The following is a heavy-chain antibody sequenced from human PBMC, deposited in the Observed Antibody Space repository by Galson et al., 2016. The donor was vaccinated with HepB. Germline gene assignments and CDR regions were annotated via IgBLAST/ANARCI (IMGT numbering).Heavy chain of an antibody. Sequence: QSGAEVKKPGESLKISCKTSGYIFTSYWIDWVRQMPGKGLEWLGRIDPSDSYVNYGPSFRGHVTLSVEKSISPAYLQWSSLKAPDTAIYYCARGKSTSGWGGYFYMDVWGKGTTVTVSS. CDR2: IDPSDSYV. D-gene: IGHD3-22*01. J-gene: IGHJ6*03. V-gene: IGHV5-10-1*01. CDR3: ARGKSTSGWGGYFYMDV. CDR1: GYIFTSYW.